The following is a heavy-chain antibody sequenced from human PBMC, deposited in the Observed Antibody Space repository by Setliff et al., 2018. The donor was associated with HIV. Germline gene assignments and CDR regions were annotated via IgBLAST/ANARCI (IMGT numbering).Heavy chain of an antibody. CDR1: GGSINRGNYY. CDR3: ARWGASGGRPDWHAFDM. CDR2: IHITGNT. J-gene: IGHJ3*02. D-gene: IGHD2-15*01. V-gene: IGHV4-61*09. Sequence: SETLSLTCSVSGGSINRGNYYWTWIRQSAGKGLEWIGHIHITGNTDYNPSLKSRVTISLDTARNQFSLELTSVTATDKAVYFCARWGASGGRPDWHAFDMWGQGTMVTVSS.